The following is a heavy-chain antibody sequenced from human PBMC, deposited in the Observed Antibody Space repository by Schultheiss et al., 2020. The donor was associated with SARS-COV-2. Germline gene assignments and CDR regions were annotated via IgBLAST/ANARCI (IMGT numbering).Heavy chain of an antibody. V-gene: IGHV1-8*01. Sequence: GESLKISCKASGYTFTSYDINWVRQATGQWLEWMGWMNPNSGNTGYAQKFQGRVTMTRNTSISTAYMELSSLRSEDTAVYYCARSQGIAAAGNYWGQGTLVTVSS. J-gene: IGHJ4*02. CDR1: GYTFTSYD. CDR3: ARSQGIAAAGNY. D-gene: IGHD6-13*01. CDR2: MNPNSGNT.